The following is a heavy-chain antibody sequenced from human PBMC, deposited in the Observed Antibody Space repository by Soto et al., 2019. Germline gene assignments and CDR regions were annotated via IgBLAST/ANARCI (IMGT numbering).Heavy chain of an antibody. V-gene: IGHV4-39*01. CDR1: GGSISSSSYY. CDR3: ARLFLVIRWFDP. CDR2: IYYSGST. D-gene: IGHD3-9*01. J-gene: IGHJ5*02. Sequence: SETLSLTCTVSGGSISSSSYYWGWIRQPPGKGLEWIGSIYYSGSTYYNPSLKSRVTISVDTSKNQFSLKLSSVTAADTAVYYCARLFLVIRWFDPWGQGTLVIVSS.